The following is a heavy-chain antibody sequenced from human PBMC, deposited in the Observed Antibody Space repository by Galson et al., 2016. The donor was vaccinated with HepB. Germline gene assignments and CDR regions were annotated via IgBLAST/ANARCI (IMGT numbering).Heavy chain of an antibody. D-gene: IGHD3-10*01. CDR2: INAGNGKT. CDR3: ARRFLWFGEPSYGMDV. V-gene: IGHV1-3*01. Sequence: SVKVSCKASGYTFTSYAIHWVRQAPGQRLEWMGWINAGNGKTKYSQKFQGRVTITRDTSASTAYMDLSSLRSEDTAVYYCARRFLWFGEPSYGMDVWGQGTTVTVSS. CDR1: GYTFTSYA. J-gene: IGHJ6*02.